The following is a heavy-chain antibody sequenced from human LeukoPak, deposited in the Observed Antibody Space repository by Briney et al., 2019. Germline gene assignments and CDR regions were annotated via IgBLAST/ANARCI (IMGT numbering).Heavy chain of an antibody. Sequence: GESLKISCKGSGYSFTSYWIGWVRQMPGKGLEWMAIVNPGDSDTRYNPSFQGQVTISADKSISTVYLQWGSLKASDTAMYYCAGQMGGVAGPGSDYWGQGTVVTVSS. CDR2: VNPGDSDT. CDR3: AGQMGGVAGPGSDY. V-gene: IGHV5-51*01. J-gene: IGHJ4*02. CDR1: GYSFTSYW. D-gene: IGHD6-19*01.